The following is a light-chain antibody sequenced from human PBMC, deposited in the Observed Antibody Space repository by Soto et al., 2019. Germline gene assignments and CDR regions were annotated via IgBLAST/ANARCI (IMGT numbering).Light chain of an antibody. CDR2: AAS. J-gene: IGKJ1*01. CDR1: QTITTF. V-gene: IGKV1-39*01. Sequence: DIPMTRSPSSLSASAGDRVTITCRTSQTITTFLNWYQQKPGTAPKLLIYAASNLQSGVPSTFSGSGSGTDFTLTISSLQPEDFATYYCQQNYSTPRTFGQGTKVDIK. CDR3: QQNYSTPRT.